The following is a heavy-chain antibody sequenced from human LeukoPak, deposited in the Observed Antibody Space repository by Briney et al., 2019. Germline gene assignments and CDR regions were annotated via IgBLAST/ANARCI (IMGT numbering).Heavy chain of an antibody. Sequence: GRSLRLSCAASGFTFSSYGMHWVRQAPGKGLEWVAVISYDGSNKYYADSVKGRFTISSDNSKNTLYLQMNSLRAEDTAVYYCAKEYSSSSDYYGMDVWGQGTTVTVSS. J-gene: IGHJ6*02. D-gene: IGHD6-6*01. V-gene: IGHV3-30*18. CDR1: GFTFSSYG. CDR2: ISYDGSNK. CDR3: AKEYSSSSDYYGMDV.